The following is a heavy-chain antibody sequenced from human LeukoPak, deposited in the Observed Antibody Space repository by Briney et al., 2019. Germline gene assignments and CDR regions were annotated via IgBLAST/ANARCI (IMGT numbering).Heavy chain of an antibody. CDR2: MGGSGTSI. V-gene: IGHV3-23*01. J-gene: IGHJ5*02. CDR3: AKDYYDSLGWFDP. CDR1: GFTFRTYA. Sequence: PGGSLRLSCETSGFTFRTYAMNWVRQAPGKGLEWVSSMGGSGTSIYYADSVKGRFTISRDNSKNTLYLQMNSLRAEDTAVYYCAKDYYDSLGWFDPWGQGTLVTVSS. D-gene: IGHD3-22*01.